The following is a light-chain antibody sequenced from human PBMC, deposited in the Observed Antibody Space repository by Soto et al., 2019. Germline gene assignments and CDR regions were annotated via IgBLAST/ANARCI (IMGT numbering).Light chain of an antibody. CDR3: QHYNSYYT. CDR2: RAS. CDR1: QSISSS. J-gene: IGKJ2*01. Sequence: DILMTQSPSTLSASVGDRVTISCRASQSISSSLAWYQQKPGKAPKLLIYRASNLERRVPSRFSGSGSGTEVTLTISSLQPDDFATYYCQHYNSYYTFGQGTKVDIK. V-gene: IGKV1-5*03.